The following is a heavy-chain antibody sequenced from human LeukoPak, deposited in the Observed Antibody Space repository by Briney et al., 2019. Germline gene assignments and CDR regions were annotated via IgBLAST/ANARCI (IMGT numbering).Heavy chain of an antibody. D-gene: IGHD2-2*01. CDR3: ARDERLYGSKSQLYDY. CDR2: TSGGSTI. CDR1: GFILTDYY. V-gene: IGHV3-11*01. Sequence: PGGSLRLSCAASGFILTDYYMTWIRQAPGKGLEWLSTSGGSTIYYADSVKGRFTVSRDSAKNSVFLQMNSLRAEDTAVYYCARDERLYGSKSQLYDYWGQGTLVTVSS. J-gene: IGHJ4*02.